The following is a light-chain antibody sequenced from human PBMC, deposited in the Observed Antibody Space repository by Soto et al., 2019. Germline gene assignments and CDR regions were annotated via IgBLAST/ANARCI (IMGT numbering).Light chain of an antibody. CDR3: QQRSNWPPIT. J-gene: IGKJ5*01. V-gene: IGKV3D-20*02. CDR1: QSVKSSY. Sequence: EIVLTQSPGTLSLSPGERATLPCRASQSVKSSYLAWYQHKPGQAPRLLIYGTSSRATGIPARFSGSGFGTDFTLTISSLEPEDAAVYYCQQRSNWPPITFGQGTRLEN. CDR2: GTS.